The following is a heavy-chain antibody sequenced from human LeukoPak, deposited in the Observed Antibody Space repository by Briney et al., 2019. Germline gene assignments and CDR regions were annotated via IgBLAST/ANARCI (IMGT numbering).Heavy chain of an antibody. Sequence: GGSLRLSCAASGFTFDDYAMHWVRQAPGKGLEWVSGISWNSGSIGYADSVKGRFTISRDNAKNSLYLQMNSLRAADTALYYCAKDISWGVSYFDYWGQGTLVTVSS. D-gene: IGHD2-15*01. J-gene: IGHJ4*02. CDR2: ISWNSGSI. CDR1: GFTFDDYA. CDR3: AKDISWGVSYFDY. V-gene: IGHV3-9*01.